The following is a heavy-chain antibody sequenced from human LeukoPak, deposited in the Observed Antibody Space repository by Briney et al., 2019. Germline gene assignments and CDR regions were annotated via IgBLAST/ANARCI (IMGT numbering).Heavy chain of an antibody. V-gene: IGHV1-8*01. CDR2: MNPNSGNT. CDR1: GYTFTSYD. CDR3: ARGISSGWELDY. Sequence: ASVKVSCKASGYTFTSYDINWVRQATGQGLEWMGWMNPNSGNTGYAQKFQGRVTMTRNTSISTAYVELSSLRSEDTAVYYCARGISSGWELDYWGQGTLVTVSS. J-gene: IGHJ4*02. D-gene: IGHD6-19*01.